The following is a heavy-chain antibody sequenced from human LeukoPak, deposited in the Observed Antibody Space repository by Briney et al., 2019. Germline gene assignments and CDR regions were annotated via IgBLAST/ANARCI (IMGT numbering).Heavy chain of an antibody. CDR3: ARGRDSGYDD. Sequence: SVKGRFIISRDNSKNTLYLQMNSLRAEDTAVYYCARGRDSGYDDWGQGTRVTVSS. J-gene: IGHJ4*02. V-gene: IGHV3-30*07. D-gene: IGHD5-12*01.